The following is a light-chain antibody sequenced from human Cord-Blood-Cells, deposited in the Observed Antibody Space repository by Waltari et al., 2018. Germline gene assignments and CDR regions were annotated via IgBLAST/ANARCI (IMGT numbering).Light chain of an antibody. J-gene: IGKJ1*01. V-gene: IGKV1-5*01. CDR2: DAS. CDR3: QQYNSYSWT. CDR1: QSISSW. Sequence: DIKMTQSPSPLSASVGERVTITCRASQSISSWLAWYQQKPGKAPKLLIYDASSLESGVPSRFSGSGSGTEFTLTISSLQPDDFATYYCQQYNSYSWTFGQGTKVEIK.